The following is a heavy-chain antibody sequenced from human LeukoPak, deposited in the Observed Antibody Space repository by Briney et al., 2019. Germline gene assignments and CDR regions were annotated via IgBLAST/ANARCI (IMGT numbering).Heavy chain of an antibody. Sequence: GESLKISCKGSGYSFTSYWIGWVRQMPGKGLEWMGIIYPGDSDTRYSPSFQGQVTISADKSISTAYPQWSSLKASDTATYYCARRKVCLPASTSCPLGAFDIWGQGTMVTVSS. D-gene: IGHD2-2*01. J-gene: IGHJ3*02. V-gene: IGHV5-51*01. CDR1: GYSFTSYW. CDR2: IYPGDSDT. CDR3: ARRKVCLPASTSCPLGAFDI.